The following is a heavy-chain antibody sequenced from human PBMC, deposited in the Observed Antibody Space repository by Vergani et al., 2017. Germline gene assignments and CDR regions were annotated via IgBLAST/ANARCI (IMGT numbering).Heavy chain of an antibody. J-gene: IGHJ4*02. D-gene: IGHD2-2*01. Sequence: EVMLVPSGAEVKKPGESLKISCQASGYSYNSYWIAWVRQKPGKGLEWMGVMYPGDSDATYSPPFQGHVTMSSDRITTASLQWNSLKASDTATYYCGRLRGASCAVTTCYVDYWGQGTLVTVSS. CDR2: MYPGDSDA. CDR1: GYSYNSYW. CDR3: GRLRGASCAVTTCYVDY. V-gene: IGHV5-51*06.